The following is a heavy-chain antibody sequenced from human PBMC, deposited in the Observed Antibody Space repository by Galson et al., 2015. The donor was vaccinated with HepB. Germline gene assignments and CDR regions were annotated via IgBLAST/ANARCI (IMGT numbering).Heavy chain of an antibody. V-gene: IGHV1-69*10. CDR1: GDTFNNNP. J-gene: IGHJ5*02. CDR2: IIPVVGFA. CDR3: VKEGAWFGGDWFDP. Sequence: SVKVSCKASGDTFNNNPITWMRQAPGQGLEWMGGIIPVVGFANYAHRFQGRLTISADIPTSAVYMELSRLTSDDTAVYYCVKEGAWFGGDWFDPWGQGTLVIVS. D-gene: IGHD3-16*01.